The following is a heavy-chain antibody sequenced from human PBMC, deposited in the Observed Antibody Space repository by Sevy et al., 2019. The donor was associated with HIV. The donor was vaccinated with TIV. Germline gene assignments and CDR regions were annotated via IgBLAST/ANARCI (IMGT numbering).Heavy chain of an antibody. Sequence: SETLSLTCTVSGGSMSSSSYYWGWIRQPPGKGLEWIGSIYYSGSTYYDPSLKSRVTISVDTSKNQFSLKLSSVTAADTAVYYCARQTYDFWSGYYPNWFDPWGQGTLVTVSS. J-gene: IGHJ5*02. CDR1: GGSMSSSSYY. V-gene: IGHV4-39*01. D-gene: IGHD3-3*01. CDR2: IYYSGST. CDR3: ARQTYDFWSGYYPNWFDP.